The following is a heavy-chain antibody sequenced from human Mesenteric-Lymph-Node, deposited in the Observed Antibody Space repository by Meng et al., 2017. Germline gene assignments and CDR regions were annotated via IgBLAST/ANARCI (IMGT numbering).Heavy chain of an antibody. CDR2: INPNNGGT. J-gene: IGHJ4*02. V-gene: IGHV1-2*06. CDR1: GYSFTDYY. CDR3: ARRADY. Sequence: QGQVVQFGGEVKKPGASWKVSCKASGYSFTDYYIHWVRQAPGQGLEWMGRINPNNGGTNYAQKFQGRVTMTRDTSITTAYMEVSSLRSDETAVYYCARRADYWGQGTLVTVSS.